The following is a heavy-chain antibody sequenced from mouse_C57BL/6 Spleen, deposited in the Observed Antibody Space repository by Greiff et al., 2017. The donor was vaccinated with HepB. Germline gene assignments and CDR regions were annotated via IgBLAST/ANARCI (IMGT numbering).Heavy chain of an antibody. CDR3: ARAGDGYQYYFDY. V-gene: IGHV5-16*01. CDR2: INYDGSST. CDR1: GFTFSDYY. J-gene: IGHJ2*01. Sequence: EVQLVESEGGLVQPGSSMKLSCTASGFTFSDYYMAWVRQVPEKGLEWVANINYDGSSTYYLDSLKSRFIISRDNAKNILYLQMSSLKSEDTATYYCARAGDGYQYYFDYWGQGTTLTVSS. D-gene: IGHD2-3*01.